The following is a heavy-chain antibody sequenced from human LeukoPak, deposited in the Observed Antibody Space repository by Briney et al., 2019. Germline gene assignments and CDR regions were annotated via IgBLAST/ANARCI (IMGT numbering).Heavy chain of an antibody. CDR1: GYTFTSYA. V-gene: IGHV1-3*01. Sequence: ASVKVSCKASGYTFTSYAIHWVRQAPGQRLEWMGWINSGNGNTKYSQKFPGRVTITRDTSASTAYMELSSLRSEDTAVYYCARGYCSSTSCQYYFDYWGQGTLVTVSS. J-gene: IGHJ4*02. CDR3: ARGYCSSTSCQYYFDY. CDR2: INSGNGNT. D-gene: IGHD2-2*01.